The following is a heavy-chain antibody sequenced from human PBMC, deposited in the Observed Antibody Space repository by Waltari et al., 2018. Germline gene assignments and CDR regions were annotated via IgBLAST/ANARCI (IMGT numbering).Heavy chain of an antibody. CDR1: GFTFRNTW. CDR2: IKSKAHGGTA. CDR3: TAARGYYDILTGYYFDY. D-gene: IGHD3-9*01. V-gene: IGHV3-15*01. Sequence: DVQLVESGGGLVKPGGALRLSCAVSGFTFRNTWMSWFRRAPGKGLEWVGRIKSKAHGGTADYAAPVKGRFSISRDDSKDTLYLQMNSLETEDTAVYYCTAARGYYDILTGYYFDYWGQGTLVTVSS. J-gene: IGHJ4*02.